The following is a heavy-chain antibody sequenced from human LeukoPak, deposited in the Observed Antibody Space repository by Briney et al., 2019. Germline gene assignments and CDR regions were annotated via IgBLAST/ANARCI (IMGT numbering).Heavy chain of an antibody. D-gene: IGHD4-11*01. V-gene: IGHV1-2*02. J-gene: IGHJ3*02. CDR1: GYTFTAYY. CDR2: INPNSGGT. Sequence: ASVKVSCTASGYTFTAYYMHWMRQAPGQGLEWMGWINPNSGGTNYAQKFQGRVTMTRDTSISTAYMQLSRLRSDDTAVYYCARDPRTTRNAFDIWGQGTMVTVSS. CDR3: ARDPRTTRNAFDI.